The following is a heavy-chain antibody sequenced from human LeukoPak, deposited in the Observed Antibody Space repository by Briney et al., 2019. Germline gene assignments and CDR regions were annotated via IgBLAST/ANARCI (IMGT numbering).Heavy chain of an antibody. V-gene: IGHV3-23*01. CDR1: GFTFSSYA. J-gene: IGHJ4*02. Sequence: GGSLRLSCAASGFTFSSYAMSWVRQAPGKGLEWVSAISGSGGSTYYADSVKGRFTISRDNSKNTLYLQMNSLRAEDTAVYYCANSKGAQPYDILTFDYWGQGTLVTVSS. D-gene: IGHD3-9*01. CDR2: ISGSGGST. CDR3: ANSKGAQPYDILTFDY.